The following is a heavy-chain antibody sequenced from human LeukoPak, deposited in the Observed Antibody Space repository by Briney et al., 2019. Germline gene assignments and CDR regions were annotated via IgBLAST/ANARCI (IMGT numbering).Heavy chain of an antibody. Sequence: GASVKVSCKASRYTFTSYAMHWVRQAPGQRLEWMGWINAGNGNTKYSQKFQGRVTITRDTSASTAYMELSSLRSEDTAVYYCARPTAPLYSGSYPFDYWGQGTLVTVSS. CDR2: INAGNGNT. CDR1: RYTFTSYA. CDR3: ARPTAPLYSGSYPFDY. J-gene: IGHJ4*02. V-gene: IGHV1-3*01. D-gene: IGHD1-26*01.